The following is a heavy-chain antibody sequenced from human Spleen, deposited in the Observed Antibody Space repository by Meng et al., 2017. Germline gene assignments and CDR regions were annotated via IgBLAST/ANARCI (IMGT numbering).Heavy chain of an antibody. J-gene: IGHJ4*02. CDR1: GFTFSSYS. Sequence: EVQLVESGGGLVKPGGSLRLSCVVSGFTFSSYSMNWVRQAPGKGLEWVSSISSSGTTIYYADSVQGRFTISRDNAKNSLYLQMNSLRAEDTAVYYCARDQETRNRGYWGQGTLVTVSS. CDR2: ISSSGTTI. D-gene: IGHD1-14*01. CDR3: ARDQETRNRGY. V-gene: IGHV3-21*04.